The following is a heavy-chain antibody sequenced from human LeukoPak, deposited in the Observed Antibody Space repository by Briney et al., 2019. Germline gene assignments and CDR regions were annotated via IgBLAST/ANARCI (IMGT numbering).Heavy chain of an antibody. CDR2: INPRSGST. Sequence: ASVKVSCKASGYTFIIYYMHWVRQAPGQGLEWVGIINPRSGSTTYAQKFQGRLTMTSDTSISTAYMELSRLRSDDTAVYYCARDHEWLVDAFDIWGQGTMVTVSS. CDR1: GYTFIIYY. J-gene: IGHJ3*02. V-gene: IGHV1-46*01. D-gene: IGHD6-19*01. CDR3: ARDHEWLVDAFDI.